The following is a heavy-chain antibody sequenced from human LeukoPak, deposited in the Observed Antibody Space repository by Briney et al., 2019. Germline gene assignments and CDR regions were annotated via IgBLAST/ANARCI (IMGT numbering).Heavy chain of an antibody. V-gene: IGHV4-4*07. Sequence: ASETLSLTCTVSGGSISSYCWSWIRQPAGKGLEWIGRIYTSGSTNYNPSLKSRVTMSVATSKNQFSLKLSSVTAADTAVYYCARDGSSGSSGWFTRGPFDYWGQGTLVTVSS. CDR1: GGSISSYC. J-gene: IGHJ4*02. CDR3: ARDGSSGSSGWFTRGPFDY. D-gene: IGHD6-19*01. CDR2: IYTSGST.